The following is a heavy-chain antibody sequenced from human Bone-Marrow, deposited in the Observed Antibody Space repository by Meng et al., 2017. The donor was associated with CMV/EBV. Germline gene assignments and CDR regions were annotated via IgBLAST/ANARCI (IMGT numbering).Heavy chain of an antibody. V-gene: IGHV6-1*01. CDR3: ARDRFKWLVPQGWFDP. Sequence: SCNSAAWNGIRQSQARGLEWLGRTYYRSKWYNDYAVYVKSRITINPDTSKNQFSLQLNSVTPEDTAVYYCARDRFKWLVPQGWFDPWGQGTLVTVSS. J-gene: IGHJ5*02. D-gene: IGHD6-19*01. CDR1: SCNSAA. CDR2: TYYRSKWYN.